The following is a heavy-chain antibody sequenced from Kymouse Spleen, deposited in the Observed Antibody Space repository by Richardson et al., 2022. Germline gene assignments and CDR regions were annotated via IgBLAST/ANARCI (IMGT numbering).Heavy chain of an antibody. CDR2: INHSGST. CDR1: GGSFSGYY. CDR3: ARGGEITGTIFDY. V-gene: IGHV4-34*01. J-gene: IGHJ4*02. Sequence: QVQLQQWGAGLLKPSETLSLTCAVYGGSFSGYYWSWIRQPPGKGLEWIGEINHSGSTNYNPSLKSRVTISVDTSKNQFSLKLSSVTAADTAVYYCARGGEITGTIFDYWGQGTLVTVSS. D-gene: IGHD1-7*01.